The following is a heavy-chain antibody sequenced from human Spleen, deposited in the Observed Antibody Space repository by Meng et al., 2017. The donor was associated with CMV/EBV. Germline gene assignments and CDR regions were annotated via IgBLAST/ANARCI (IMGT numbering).Heavy chain of an antibody. Sequence: ASVKVSCKACGDTINWVRQAPGQGLEWMGGIIPILGIANYAQKFQGRVTMTRDTSVSTAYMELSRLRSDDTATYYCARESPYTVYSMDVWGQGTTVTVSS. D-gene: IGHD2-2*02. CDR1: GDTI. CDR2: IIPILGIA. CDR3: ARESPYTVYSMDV. J-gene: IGHJ6*02. V-gene: IGHV1-2*02.